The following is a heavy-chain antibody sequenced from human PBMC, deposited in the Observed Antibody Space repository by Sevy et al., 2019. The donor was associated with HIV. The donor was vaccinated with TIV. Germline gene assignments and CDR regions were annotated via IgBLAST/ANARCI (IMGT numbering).Heavy chain of an antibody. J-gene: IGHJ6*02. Sequence: GGSLRLSCAASGFTFSSYSMNWVRQAPGKGLEWVSYISSSSSTIYYADSVKGRFTISRDNAKNSLYLQMNSLRDEDTAVYYCARDLYYDFWNGYSSYYYYGMDVWGQGTTVTVSS. CDR1: GFTFSSYS. V-gene: IGHV3-48*02. CDR3: ARDLYYDFWNGYSSYYYYGMDV. D-gene: IGHD3-3*01. CDR2: ISSSSSTI.